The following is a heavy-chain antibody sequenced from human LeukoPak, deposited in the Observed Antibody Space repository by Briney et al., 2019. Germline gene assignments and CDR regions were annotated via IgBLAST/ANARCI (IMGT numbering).Heavy chain of an antibody. D-gene: IGHD4-17*01. J-gene: IGHJ3*02. Sequence: GGSLRLSCAASGFTVSSNYMSWVRQAPGKGLEWVSVIYSGGSTYYADSVKGRFTISRDNSKNTLYLQMNSLRAEDTAVYYCATPGGRTVTTNDAFDIWGQGTMVTVSS. CDR1: GFTVSSNY. CDR3: ATPGGRTVTTNDAFDI. V-gene: IGHV3-66*01. CDR2: IYSGGST.